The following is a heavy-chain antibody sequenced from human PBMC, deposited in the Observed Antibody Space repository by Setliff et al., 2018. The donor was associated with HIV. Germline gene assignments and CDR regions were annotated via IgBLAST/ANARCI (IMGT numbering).Heavy chain of an antibody. CDR2: IYQSGTT. Sequence: PSETLSLTCSVSSYSITDAFYWAWIRQAPGKGLEWIGTIYQSGTTFYNPSLKSRVTISVDTSKNSFSLKMTSVTAADTAVYYCARDYIGPDALDIWGQGTMVTVSS. CDR3: ARDYIGPDALDI. J-gene: IGHJ3*02. CDR1: SYSITDAFY. V-gene: IGHV4-38-2*02.